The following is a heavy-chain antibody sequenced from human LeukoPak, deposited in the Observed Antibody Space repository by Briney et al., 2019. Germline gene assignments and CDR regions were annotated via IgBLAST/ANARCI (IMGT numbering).Heavy chain of an antibody. D-gene: IGHD3-10*01. V-gene: IGHV3-53*01. Sequence: GGSLRLSCVVSGLTVSSDLMNWVRQAPGKGLEWVSAMNSGGETYYADSVRGRFIISRDKSRNTLYLQMNSLRVDDTAVYYCARGGSMVRGVLWGQGTLVTVSS. CDR3: ARGGSMVRGVL. CDR1: GLTVSSDL. J-gene: IGHJ4*02. CDR2: MNSGGET.